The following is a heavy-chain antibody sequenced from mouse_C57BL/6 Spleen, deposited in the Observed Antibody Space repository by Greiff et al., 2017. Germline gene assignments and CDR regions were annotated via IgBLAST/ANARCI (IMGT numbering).Heavy chain of an antibody. V-gene: IGHV1-50*01. CDR2: IDPSDSYT. J-gene: IGHJ1*03. CDR1: GYTFTSYW. Sequence: VQLQQPGAELVKPGASVKLSCKASGYTFTSYWMQWVKQRPGQGLEWIGEIDPSDSYTNYNQKFKDKATLTVDTSSSTAYMQLSSLTSEDSAVYYCAQGHWYFDVWGTGTTVTVSS. CDR3: AQGHWYFDV.